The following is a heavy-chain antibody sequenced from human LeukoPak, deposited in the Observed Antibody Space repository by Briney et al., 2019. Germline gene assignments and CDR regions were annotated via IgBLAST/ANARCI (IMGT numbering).Heavy chain of an antibody. CDR3: ARHQYYYGSGSYYYRTTTTEYYMDV. CDR2: INPSGGST. CDR1: GYTFTSYY. J-gene: IGHJ6*03. D-gene: IGHD3-10*01. Sequence: GASVKVSCKASGYTFTSYYMHWVRQAPGQGLEWMGIINPSGGSTSYAQKFQGRVTMTRDMSTSTVYMELSSLRSEDTAVYYCARHQYYYGSGSYYYRTTTTEYYMDVWGKGTTVTISS. V-gene: IGHV1-46*01.